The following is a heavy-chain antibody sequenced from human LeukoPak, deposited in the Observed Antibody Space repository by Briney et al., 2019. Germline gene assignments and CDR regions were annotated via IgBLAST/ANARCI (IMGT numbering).Heavy chain of an antibody. J-gene: IGHJ4*02. D-gene: IGHD3-22*01. CDR1: GGTFSSYA. CDR3: ARESGYYYDSSGYYYIGDFDY. CDR2: IIPIFGTA. V-gene: IGHV1-69*05. Sequence: ASVKVSCKASGGTFSSYAISGVRQAPGQGLEWMGRIIPIFGTANYAQKFQGRVTITTDESTSTAYMELSSLRSEDTAVYYCARESGYYYDSSGYYYIGDFDYWGQGTLVTVSS.